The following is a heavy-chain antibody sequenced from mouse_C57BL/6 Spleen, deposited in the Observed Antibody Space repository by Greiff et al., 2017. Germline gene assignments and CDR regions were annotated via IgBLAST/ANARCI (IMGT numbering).Heavy chain of an antibody. V-gene: IGHV1-59*01. CDR2: IDPSDSYT. CDR3: ARDYEAWFAY. D-gene: IGHD1-1*01. CDR1: GYTFTSYW. J-gene: IGHJ3*01. Sequence: QVQLQQPGAELVRPGTSVQLSCKASGYTFTSYWMHWVKQRPGQGLEWIGVIDPSDSYTNYNQKFKGKATLTVDTSSSTAYMQLSSLTSEDSAVYYCARDYEAWFAYWGQGTLVTVSA.